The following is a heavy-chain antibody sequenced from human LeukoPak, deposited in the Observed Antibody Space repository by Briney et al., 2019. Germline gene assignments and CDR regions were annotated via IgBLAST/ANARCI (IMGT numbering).Heavy chain of an antibody. D-gene: IGHD2-2*01. Sequence: SETLSLTCTVSGGSISSGDYYWSWIRQPPGKGLEWIGYIYYSGSTYYNPSLKSRVTISIDTSKNQFSLELSSVTAADTAVYYCARVKYQLLYYYYGMDVWGQGTTVTVSS. V-gene: IGHV4-30-4*08. CDR2: IYYSGST. CDR1: GGSISSGDYY. J-gene: IGHJ6*02. CDR3: ARVKYQLLYYYYGMDV.